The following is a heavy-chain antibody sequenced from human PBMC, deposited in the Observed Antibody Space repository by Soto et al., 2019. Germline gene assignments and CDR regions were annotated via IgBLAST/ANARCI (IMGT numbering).Heavy chain of an antibody. J-gene: IGHJ2*01. CDR3: AQTLGLAVAGPGRFDL. CDR2: ITPLFGTA. D-gene: IGHD6-19*01. CDR1: GGTFSTYA. V-gene: IGHV1-69*12. Sequence: QVQLVQSGAEVKKPGSSVKVSCKASGGTFSTYAISWVRQAPGQGLEWMGGITPLFGTANYAQKFQGRVTITADESTHTAYMELTSVRSEDTAVDYCAQTLGLAVAGPGRFDLWGRGTLITVSS.